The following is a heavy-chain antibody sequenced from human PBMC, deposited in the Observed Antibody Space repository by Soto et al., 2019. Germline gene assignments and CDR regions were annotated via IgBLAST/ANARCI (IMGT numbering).Heavy chain of an antibody. J-gene: IGHJ4*02. CDR2: INAGNGNT. CDR3: ARSTNDYGDRH. CDR1: GYTFTSYA. V-gene: IGHV1-3*01. Sequence: ASVKVSCNASGYTFTSYAMHLVRQAPGQRLEWMGWINAGNGNTKYSQKFQGRVTMTRNTSISTAYMELSSLRSEDTAVYYCARSTNDYGDRHWGQGTLVTVSS. D-gene: IGHD4-17*01.